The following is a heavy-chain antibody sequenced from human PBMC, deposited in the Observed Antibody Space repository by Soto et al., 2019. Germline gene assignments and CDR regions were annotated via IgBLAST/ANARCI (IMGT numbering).Heavy chain of an antibody. D-gene: IGHD3-10*01. J-gene: IGHJ6*02. V-gene: IGHV3-23*01. Sequence: PGGSLRLSCAASGFTFSSYAMSWVRQAPGKGLEWVSAISGSGGSTYYADSVKGRFTISRDNSKNTLYLQMNSLRAEDTAVYYCANGLGSKVRGGPKYGMDVWGQGNKVTVSS. CDR2: ISGSGGST. CDR1: GFTFSSYA. CDR3: ANGLGSKVRGGPKYGMDV.